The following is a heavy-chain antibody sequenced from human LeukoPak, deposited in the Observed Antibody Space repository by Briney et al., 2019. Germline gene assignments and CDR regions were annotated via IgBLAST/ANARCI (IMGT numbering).Heavy chain of an antibody. D-gene: IGHD6-6*01. V-gene: IGHV3-30*03. CDR1: GFIFSEYD. CDR3: ARDPTSSPLVLLGYFDY. CDR2: ISYDGSDK. Sequence: PGGSLRLSCAASGFIFSEYDMHWVRQARGKGLEGVAVISYDGSDKYYADSVKGRFTIYRDNSNNTLYLQMNSLRAEDTAVYYCARDPTSSPLVLLGYFDYWGQGTLVTVSS. J-gene: IGHJ4*02.